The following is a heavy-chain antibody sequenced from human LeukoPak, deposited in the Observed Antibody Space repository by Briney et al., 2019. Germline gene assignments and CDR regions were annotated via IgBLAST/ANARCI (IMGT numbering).Heavy chain of an antibody. CDR1: GFTFSSYS. CDR2: ISNSSSTI. Sequence: GGSLRLSCAASGFTFSSYSMNWVRQAPGKGLEWVSYISNSSSTIYYADSEKGRFTISRDNAKNSLYLQMNSMRAEDTAVYYCARGTDDFWNGYYPLYMGVWGKGTTVTVSS. J-gene: IGHJ6*04. D-gene: IGHD3-3*01. V-gene: IGHV3-48*01. CDR3: ARGTDDFWNGYYPLYMGV.